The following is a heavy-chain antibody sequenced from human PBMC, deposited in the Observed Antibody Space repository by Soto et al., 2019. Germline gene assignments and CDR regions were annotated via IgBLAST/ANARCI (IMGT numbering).Heavy chain of an antibody. Sequence: SETLSLTCTVSGGSISSYYWSWIRQPPGKGLEWIGYIYYSGSTNYNPSLKSRVTISVDTSKNQFSLKLSSVTAAVTAVYYCARGITIFGVVYYYGMDVWGQGTTVTVSS. J-gene: IGHJ6*02. D-gene: IGHD3-3*01. CDR1: GGSISSYY. CDR2: IYYSGST. V-gene: IGHV4-59*01. CDR3: ARGITIFGVVYYYGMDV.